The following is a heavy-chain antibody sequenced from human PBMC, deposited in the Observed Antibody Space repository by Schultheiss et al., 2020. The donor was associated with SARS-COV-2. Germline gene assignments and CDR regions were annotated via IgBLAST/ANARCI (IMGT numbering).Heavy chain of an antibody. Sequence: SETLSLTCTVSGGSISSGDYYWSWIRQPPGKGLEWIGYIYYSGSTYYNPSLKSRVTISVDTSKNQFSLRLYSVTAADTAVYYCARNYCSSTSCFEFDYWGQGTLVTVSS. CDR3: ARNYCSSTSCFEFDY. J-gene: IGHJ4*02. CDR1: GGSISSGDYY. V-gene: IGHV4-30-4*02. D-gene: IGHD2-2*01. CDR2: IYYSGST.